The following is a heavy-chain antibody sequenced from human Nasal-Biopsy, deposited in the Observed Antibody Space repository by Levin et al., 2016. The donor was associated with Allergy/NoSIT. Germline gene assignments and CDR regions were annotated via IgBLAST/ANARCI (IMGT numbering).Heavy chain of an antibody. J-gene: IGHJ4*02. Sequence: SETLSLTCTVSGDSISSYYWNWIRQSPGKGLEWIGHLYDSGSTNYNPSLKSRVTISVDRSKNQFSLRVSSVTAADTAVYYCARERLHYGDYGGLDYWGQGTLVTVSS. CDR1: GDSISSYY. D-gene: IGHD4-17*01. V-gene: IGHV4-59*01. CDR2: LYDSGST. CDR3: ARERLHYGDYGGLDY.